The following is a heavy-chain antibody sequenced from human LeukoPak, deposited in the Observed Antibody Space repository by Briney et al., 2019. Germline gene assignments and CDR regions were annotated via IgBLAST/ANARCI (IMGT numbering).Heavy chain of an antibody. CDR1: GGSFSGYY. CDR2: INHSGST. Sequence: SETLSLTCAVYGGSFSGYYWSWIRQPPGKGLEWIGEINHSGSTNYDPSLKSRVTISVDTSKNQFSLKLSSVTAADTAVYYCARTVVPAVHQYYYYYYGMDVWGQGTTVTVSS. CDR3: ARTVVPAVHQYYYYYYGMDV. D-gene: IGHD2-2*01. J-gene: IGHJ6*02. V-gene: IGHV4-34*01.